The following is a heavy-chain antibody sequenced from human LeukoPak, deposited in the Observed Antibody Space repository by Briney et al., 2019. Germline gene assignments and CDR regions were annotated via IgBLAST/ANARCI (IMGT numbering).Heavy chain of an antibody. CDR2: IYRSGST. D-gene: IGHD1-20*01. V-gene: IGHV4-38-2*02. Sequence: SETLSLTCSVSGYSIKSGYHWGWIRQPPGRGLEWIGNIYRSGSTYYNSSLKSRVTISIDTSKNPFSLKLSSLTAADTAVYFCARINWNPDYWGQGTLVTVSS. J-gene: IGHJ4*02. CDR3: ARINWNPDY. CDR1: GYSIKSGYH.